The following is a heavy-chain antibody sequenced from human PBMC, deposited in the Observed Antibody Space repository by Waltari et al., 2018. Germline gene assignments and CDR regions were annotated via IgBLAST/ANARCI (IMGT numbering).Heavy chain of an antibody. D-gene: IGHD3-16*02. J-gene: IGHJ6*03. CDR1: GLGLTYTH. CDR3: ARGLTDTYHYHYYMDV. V-gene: IGHV3-53*01. Sequence: DVQLVESGGALIQGGGSLKLRCHGAGLGLTYTHYIWVRQAPGGGLGWVAVVYRNNYTNYADSVAGRFIISRDISKNTLYLQMYSLRLEDTAVYFCARGLTDTYHYHYYMDVWGRGTTVTVSS. CDR2: VYRNNYT.